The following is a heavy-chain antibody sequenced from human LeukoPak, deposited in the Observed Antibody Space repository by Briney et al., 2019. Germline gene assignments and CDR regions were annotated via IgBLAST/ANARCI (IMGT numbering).Heavy chain of an antibody. D-gene: IGHD5-12*01. CDR2: ISYDGSNK. Sequence: GGSLRLSCAASGFTFSSYGMHWVRKAPGKGLEWVAVISYDGSNKYYADSVKGRFTISRDNSKNTLYLQMNSLRAEDTAVYYCAKGWLPDYWGQGTLVTVSS. CDR3: AKGWLPDY. J-gene: IGHJ4*02. V-gene: IGHV3-30*18. CDR1: GFTFSSYG.